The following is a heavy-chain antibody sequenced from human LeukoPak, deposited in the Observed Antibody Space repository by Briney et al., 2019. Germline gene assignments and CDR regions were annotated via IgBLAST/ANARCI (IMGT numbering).Heavy chain of an antibody. CDR2: IYSGGST. CDR1: GFTVSSNY. Sequence: GGSLRLSCAASGFTVSSNYMRWVRQAPGKGLEWVSVIYSGGSTYYADSVKGRFTIPRDNSKNTLYLQMNSLRAEDTAVYYRAGYVGVLAAFDYWGQGTLVTVSS. CDR3: AGYVGVLAAFDY. V-gene: IGHV3-53*01. J-gene: IGHJ4*02. D-gene: IGHD2-15*01.